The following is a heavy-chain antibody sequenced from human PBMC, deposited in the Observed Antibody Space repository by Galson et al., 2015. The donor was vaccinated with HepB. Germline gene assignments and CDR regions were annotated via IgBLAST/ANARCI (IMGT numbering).Heavy chain of an antibody. D-gene: IGHD3-16*01. CDR2: TYYRSKWYN. Sequence: CAISGDSVSSNSAAWNWIRQSPSRGLEWLGRTYYRSKWYNDYAVSVRGRISVNPDTSKNQFSLHLNSVTPEDTAVYYCARVYGVRLNYYYYGMDVWGQGTTVTVSS. V-gene: IGHV6-1*01. CDR1: GDSVSSNSAA. J-gene: IGHJ6*02. CDR3: ARVYGVRLNYYYYGMDV.